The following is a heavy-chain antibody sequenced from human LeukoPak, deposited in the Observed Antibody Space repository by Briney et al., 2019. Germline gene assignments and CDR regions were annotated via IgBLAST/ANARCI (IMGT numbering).Heavy chain of an antibody. CDR2: IWYDGSNK. J-gene: IGHJ3*02. CDR1: GFTFSSYG. D-gene: IGHD6-19*01. V-gene: IGHV3-33*01. Sequence: GGSLRLSCAASGFTFSSYGVHWVRQAPGKGLEWVAVIWYDGSNKYYADSVKGRFTISRDNSKNTLYLQMNSLRAEDTAVYYCARAGVTGYSSGWYGSDAFDIWGQGTMVTVSS. CDR3: ARAGVTGYSSGWYGSDAFDI.